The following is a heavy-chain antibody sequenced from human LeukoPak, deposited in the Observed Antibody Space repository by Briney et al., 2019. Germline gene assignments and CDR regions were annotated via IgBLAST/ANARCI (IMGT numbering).Heavy chain of an antibody. J-gene: IGHJ4*02. V-gene: IGHV1-2*02. D-gene: IGHD2-2*01. CDR1: GYTFTGYY. CDR3: ARGRDLDCSSTSCSMFDY. Sequence: ASVTVSCKASGYTFTGYYMHWVRQAPGQGLEWMGWINPNSGGTNYAQNFQGRVTMTRDTSINTAYMELSTLTSDDTAVYYCARGRDLDCSSTSCSMFDYWGQGTLVAVSS. CDR2: INPNSGGT.